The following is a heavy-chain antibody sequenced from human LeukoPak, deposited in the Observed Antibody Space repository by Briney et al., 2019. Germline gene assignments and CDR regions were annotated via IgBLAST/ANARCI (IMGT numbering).Heavy chain of an antibody. CDR2: IWYDGSNK. Sequence: GGSLRLSCAASGFTFSSYGMHWVRQAPGKGLEWVAVIWYDGSNKYYADSVKGRFTISRDNSKNTPYLQMNSLRAEDTAVYYCARDLDFPAGYFHYWGQGTLVTVSS. J-gene: IGHJ4*02. V-gene: IGHV3-33*01. CDR3: ARDLDFPAGYFHY. D-gene: IGHD2/OR15-2a*01. CDR1: GFTFSSYG.